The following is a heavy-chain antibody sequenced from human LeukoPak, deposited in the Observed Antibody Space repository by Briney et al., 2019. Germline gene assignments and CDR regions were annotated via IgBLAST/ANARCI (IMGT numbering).Heavy chain of an antibody. J-gene: IGHJ6*02. D-gene: IGHD3-3*01. CDR3: ARLPHYDFWSGSPYGMDV. V-gene: IGHV4-59*08. CDR1: GDSISSYY. Sequence: SETLSLTCTVSGDSISSYYWSWIRQPPGKGLEWIGYIYYSGSTNYNPSLKSRVTISVDMSKNQFSLKLNSVTAADTAVYYCARLPHYDFWSGSPYGMDVWGQGTTVTVSS. CDR2: IYYSGST.